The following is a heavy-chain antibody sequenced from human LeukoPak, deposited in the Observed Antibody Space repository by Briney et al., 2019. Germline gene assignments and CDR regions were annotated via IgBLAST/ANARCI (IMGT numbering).Heavy chain of an antibody. J-gene: IGHJ4*02. CDR2: IYYSVST. CDR1: GGSISSYY. CDR3: ARLAAAGDYDY. V-gene: IGHV4-59*08. Sequence: PSETLSLTCTVSGGSISSYYWSWIRQPPGKGLEWIGYIYYSVSTNYNPSLKSRVTISVDTSKNQFSLKLSSVTAADTAVYYCARLAAAGDYDYWGQGTLATVSS. D-gene: IGHD6-13*01.